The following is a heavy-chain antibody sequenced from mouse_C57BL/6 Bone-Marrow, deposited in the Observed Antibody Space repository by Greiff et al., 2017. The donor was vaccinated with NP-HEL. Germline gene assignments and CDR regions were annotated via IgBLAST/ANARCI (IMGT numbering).Heavy chain of an antibody. CDR3: TFLFITTAYWYFDV. Sequence: VQLQQSGPELVKPGASVKISCKASGYTFTDYYMNWVKQSHGKSLEWIGDINPNNGGTSYNQKFKGKATLTVDKSSSTAYMELRSLTSEDTAVYYCTFLFITTAYWYFDVWGTGTTVTVSS. CDR2: INPNNGGT. CDR1: GYTFTDYY. D-gene: IGHD1-1*01. V-gene: IGHV1-26*01. J-gene: IGHJ1*03.